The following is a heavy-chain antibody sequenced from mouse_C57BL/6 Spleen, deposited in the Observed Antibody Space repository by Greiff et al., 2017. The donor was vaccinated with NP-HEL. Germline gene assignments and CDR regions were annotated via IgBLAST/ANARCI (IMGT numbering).Heavy chain of an antibody. CDR2: IYPGDGDT. Sequence: VQLQQSGPELVKPGASVKISCKASGYAFSSSWMNWVKQRPGKGLEWIGRIYPGDGDTNYNGKFKGKATLTADKSSSTAYMQLSSLTYEDSAVYYCARSTMVTTVDYWGQGTTLTVSS. V-gene: IGHV1-82*01. CDR3: ARSTMVTTVDY. CDR1: GYAFSSSW. J-gene: IGHJ2*01. D-gene: IGHD2-2*01.